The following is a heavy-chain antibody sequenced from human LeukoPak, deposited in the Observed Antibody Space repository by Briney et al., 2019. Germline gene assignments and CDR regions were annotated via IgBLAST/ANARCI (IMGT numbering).Heavy chain of an antibody. CDR2: ISYDGSNK. CDR3: AKVVSSRGSLMDV. V-gene: IGHV3-30*18. CDR1: GFTFSSYG. D-gene: IGHD6-13*01. Sequence: QPGGSLRLSCAASGFTFSSYGMHWVRQATGKGLEWVAVISYDGSNKYYADSVKGRFTISRDNSKNTLYLQMNSLRAEDTAVYYCAKVVSSRGSLMDVWGQGTTVTVSS. J-gene: IGHJ6*02.